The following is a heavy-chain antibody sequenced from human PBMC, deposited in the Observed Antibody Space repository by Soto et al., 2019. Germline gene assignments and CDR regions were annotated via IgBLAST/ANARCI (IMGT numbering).Heavy chain of an antibody. Sequence: ASVKVSCKASGGTFTSYAISWVRQAPGQGLEWMGGIIPIFGTANYAQKFQGRVTITADESTSTAYMELSSLRSEDTAVYYCARGSIAPGGFDIWGQGTMVTVSS. J-gene: IGHJ3*02. V-gene: IGHV1-69*13. D-gene: IGHD2-15*01. CDR2: IIPIFGTA. CDR1: GGTFTSYA. CDR3: ARGSIAPGGFDI.